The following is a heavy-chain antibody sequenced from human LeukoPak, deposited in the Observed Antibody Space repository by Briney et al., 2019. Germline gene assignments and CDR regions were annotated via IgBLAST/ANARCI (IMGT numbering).Heavy chain of an antibody. CDR3: EGALGGCCCGSLCDYFDS. Sequence: GGSLRLSCAASGFTFSSYAMHWVRQAPGKGLEYVSAISSNGGSTYYANSVKGRFTVSRDNSKNTLFLQMNSLRAEDTAVYYCEGALGGCCCGSLCDYFDSWRQGTLVGDSS. D-gene: IGHD2-15*01. CDR2: ISSNGGST. CDR1: GFTFSSYA. V-gene: IGHV3-64*01. J-gene: IGHJ4*02.